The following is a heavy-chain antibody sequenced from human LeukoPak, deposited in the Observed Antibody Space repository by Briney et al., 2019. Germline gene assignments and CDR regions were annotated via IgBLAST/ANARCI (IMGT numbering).Heavy chain of an antibody. Sequence: PSETLSLTCAFYGGSFSGNYWTWIGQPPGKGLEWIGYVYYSGSTNYNPSLKSRVTISVDTSKNQFSLKLTSLTAADTAVYYCAREDSSGYLGYWGQGTLVTVSS. CDR3: AREDSSGYLGY. D-gene: IGHD3-22*01. CDR1: GGSFSGNY. CDR2: VYYSGST. J-gene: IGHJ4*02. V-gene: IGHV4-59*01.